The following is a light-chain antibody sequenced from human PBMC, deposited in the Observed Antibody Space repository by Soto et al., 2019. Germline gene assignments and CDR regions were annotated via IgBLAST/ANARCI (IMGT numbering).Light chain of an antibody. CDR3: HQYGRSPT. V-gene: IGKV3-20*01. CDR1: QSVSNNY. Sequence: ENVLTQSPGTLPLSPGERATLSCRASQSVSNNYLAWYQHKPGQAPRLLIYGASNRATGIPDRFSGSGSGTDFTLTISRLEPEDFAVYYCHQYGRSPTFGQGTKVDIK. CDR2: GAS. J-gene: IGKJ1*01.